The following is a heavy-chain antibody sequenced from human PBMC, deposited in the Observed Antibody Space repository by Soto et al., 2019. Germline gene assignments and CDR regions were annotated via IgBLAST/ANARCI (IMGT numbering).Heavy chain of an antibody. J-gene: IGHJ1*01. CDR1: GFTFSSYA. D-gene: IGHD6-13*01. CDR3: AKKPSIAAAGNDFQH. CDR2: ISGSGGST. Sequence: GGSLRLSCAASGFTFSSYAMSWVRQAPGKGLEWVSAISGSGGSTYYADSVKGRFTISRDNSKKTLYLQMNSLRAEDTAVYYCAKKPSIAAAGNDFQHWGQGTLVTVSS. V-gene: IGHV3-23*01.